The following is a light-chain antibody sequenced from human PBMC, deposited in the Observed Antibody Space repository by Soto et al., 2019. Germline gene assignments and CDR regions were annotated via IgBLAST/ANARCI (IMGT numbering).Light chain of an antibody. CDR2: DAS. J-gene: IGKJ2*01. CDR1: QDIRNN. Sequence: IQMTQSPSSLSASVGDRVTITCQARQDIRNNLHWYHQKPAKAPKLLVYDASNLETGVPSRFSGGGSGTAFTLTLSSLQPDDIATYYCQHYDTLPGYPFGQGTQLEIK. V-gene: IGKV1-33*01. CDR3: QHYDTLPGYP.